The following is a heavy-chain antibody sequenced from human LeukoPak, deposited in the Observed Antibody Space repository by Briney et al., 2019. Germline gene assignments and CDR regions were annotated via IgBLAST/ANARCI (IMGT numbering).Heavy chain of an antibody. Sequence: GGSLRLSCAASGFTFSSYSMNWVRQAPGKGLEWVSSISSSSSYIYYADSVKGRFTISRDNAKNSLYLQMNSLRAEDTAVYYCARDLSPTIFGVVILDYWGKGTLVTVSS. J-gene: IGHJ4*02. V-gene: IGHV3-21*01. CDR1: GFTFSSYS. D-gene: IGHD3-3*01. CDR2: ISSSSSYI. CDR3: ARDLSPTIFGVVILDY.